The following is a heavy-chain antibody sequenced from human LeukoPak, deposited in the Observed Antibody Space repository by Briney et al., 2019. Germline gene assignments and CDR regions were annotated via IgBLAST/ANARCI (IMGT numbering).Heavy chain of an antibody. J-gene: IGHJ4*02. CDR1: GGSISSYY. Sequence: SETLSLTCTVSGGSISSYYWSWIRQPPGKGLEWIGYIYYSGSTNYNPSLKSRVTISVDTSKNQFSLKLSSVTAADTAVYYCARGPVGYSYGYELWGQGTLVTVSS. V-gene: IGHV4-59*08. CDR3: ARGPVGYSYGYEL. D-gene: IGHD5-18*01. CDR2: IYYSGST.